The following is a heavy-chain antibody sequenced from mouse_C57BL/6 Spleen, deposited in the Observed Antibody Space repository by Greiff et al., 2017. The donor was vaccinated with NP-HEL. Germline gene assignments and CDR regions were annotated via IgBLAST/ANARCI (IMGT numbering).Heavy chain of an antibody. V-gene: IGHV5-9-1*02. CDR1: GFTFSSYA. CDR2: ISSGGDYI. Sequence: EVQVVESGEGLVKPGGSLKLSCAASGFTFSSYAMSWVRQTPEKRLEWVAYISSGGDYIYYADTVKGRFTISRDNARNTLYLQMSSLKSEDTAMYYCTREGTTVVAPTVWGTGTTVTVSS. D-gene: IGHD1-1*01. CDR3: TREGTTVVAPTV. J-gene: IGHJ1*03.